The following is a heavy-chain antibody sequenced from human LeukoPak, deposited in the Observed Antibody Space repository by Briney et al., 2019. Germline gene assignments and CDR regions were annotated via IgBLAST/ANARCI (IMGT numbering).Heavy chain of an antibody. CDR2: INGRGDST. CDR1: GFILSSYG. J-gene: IGHJ5*02. Sequence: GGSLRLSCAASGFILSSYGMSWVRQAPGRGLEWVSTINGRGDSTYYADSVKGRFTISRDNSKNTLYLQMNSLRAEGTAVYYCARDVVVVPAANWFDPWGQGTLVTVSS. V-gene: IGHV3-23*01. D-gene: IGHD2-2*01. CDR3: ARDVVVVPAANWFDP.